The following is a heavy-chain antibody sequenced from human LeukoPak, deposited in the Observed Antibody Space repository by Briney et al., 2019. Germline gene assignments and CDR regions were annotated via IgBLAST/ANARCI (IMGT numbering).Heavy chain of an antibody. Sequence: GSLRLSCAASGFSFNNYAMSWIRQSPGEGLEWIGEITQLGNTKYNPSLKSRVTMSVDASKNQFSLNVKSVTAADTAVYYCARVGSTPAKFDYWGQGTLVTVSS. D-gene: IGHD2-15*01. CDR3: ARVGSTPAKFDY. CDR1: GFSFNNYA. V-gene: IGHV4-34*01. CDR2: ITQLGNT. J-gene: IGHJ4*02.